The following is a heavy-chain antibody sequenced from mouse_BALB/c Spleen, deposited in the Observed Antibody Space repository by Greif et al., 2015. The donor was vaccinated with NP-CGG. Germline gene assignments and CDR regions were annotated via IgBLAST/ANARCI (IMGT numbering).Heavy chain of an antibody. D-gene: IGHD1-1*01. J-gene: IGHJ4*01. CDR3: ASYYYGSSYAMDY. CDR1: GYTFTSYW. Sequence: QVQLKESGAELAKPGASVKMSCKASGYTFTSYWMHWVKQRPGQGLEWIGYINPSTGYTEYSQKFKDKATLTADKSSSTAYMQLSSLTSEDSAVYYCASYYYGSSYAMDYWGQGTSVTVSS. CDR2: INPSTGYT. V-gene: IGHV1-7*01.